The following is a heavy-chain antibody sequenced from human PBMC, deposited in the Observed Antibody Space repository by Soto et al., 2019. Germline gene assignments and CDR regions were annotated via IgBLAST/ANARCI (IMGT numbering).Heavy chain of an antibody. V-gene: IGHV3-23*01. D-gene: IGHD4-4*01. CDR2: ISGSSGTT. CDR3: ARDRRDGYSFDY. J-gene: IGHJ4*02. Sequence: GGSLRLSCAASGFTFKNYAMSWVRQAPGKGLEWVSAISGSSGTTYYADSVKGRFTISRDNAKNSLYLQMNSLRAEDTAVYYCARDRRDGYSFDYWGQGTLVTVSS. CDR1: GFTFKNYA.